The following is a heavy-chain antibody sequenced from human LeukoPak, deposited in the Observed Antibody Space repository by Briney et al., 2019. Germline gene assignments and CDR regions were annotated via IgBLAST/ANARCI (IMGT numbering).Heavy chain of an antibody. Sequence: PSETLSLTCTVSGGSVSSGSYYWSWIRQPPGKGLEWIGYNYYHGRTNYNPSLKSRVTISIDTSKNQFSLRLPSVTAADTAVYYCARDHGGNWFDPWGQGTLVTVSS. CDR3: ARDHGGNWFDP. J-gene: IGHJ5*02. CDR1: GGSVSSGSYY. CDR2: NYYHGRT. D-gene: IGHD3-10*01. V-gene: IGHV4-61*01.